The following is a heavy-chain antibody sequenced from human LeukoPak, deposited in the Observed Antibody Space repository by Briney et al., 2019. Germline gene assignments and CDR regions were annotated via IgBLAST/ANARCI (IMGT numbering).Heavy chain of an antibody. CDR1: GFTFDDYA. J-gene: IGHJ4*02. CDR3: AKGRSSSGPFDY. V-gene: IGHV3-9*01. CDR2: ISWNSGSI. Sequence: GGSLRLSCAASGFTFDDYAMHWVRQAPGKGLEWVSGISWNSGSIGYADSVKGRFTISRDNAKNSLYLQMNSLRAEDTALYYCAKGRSSSGPFDYGGQGTLVTVSS. D-gene: IGHD6-6*01.